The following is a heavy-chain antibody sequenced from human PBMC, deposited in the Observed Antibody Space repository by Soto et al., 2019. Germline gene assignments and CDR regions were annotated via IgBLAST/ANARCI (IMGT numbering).Heavy chain of an antibody. J-gene: IGHJ5*02. CDR3: AREVYCSGGSCYSGWFDP. D-gene: IGHD2-15*01. CDR1: GGTFSSYA. CDR2: IIPIFGTA. Sequence: QVQLVQSGAEVKKPGSSVKVSCKASGGTFSSYAISWVRQAPGQGLEWMGGIIPIFGTANYAQKFQGRVTITADESTSTAYMELSSLRSEDTAVYYCAREVYCSGGSCYSGWFDPWGQGTLVTVSS. V-gene: IGHV1-69*01.